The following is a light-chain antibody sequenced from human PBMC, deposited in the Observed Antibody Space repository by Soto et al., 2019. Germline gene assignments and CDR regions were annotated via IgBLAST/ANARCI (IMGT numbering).Light chain of an antibody. CDR3: QQYYSTSAT. V-gene: IGKV4-1*01. Sequence: DIVMTHSPDSLALSLGERATINCKSSQNLLYSSNNKNYLAWYHQKPGQPPKLLIYWASTRESGVPDRFSGSGSGTDFTLTISGLRAEDVAVYYCQQYYSTSATFGQGTKVDIK. CDR2: WAS. J-gene: IGKJ1*01. CDR1: QNLLYSSNNKNY.